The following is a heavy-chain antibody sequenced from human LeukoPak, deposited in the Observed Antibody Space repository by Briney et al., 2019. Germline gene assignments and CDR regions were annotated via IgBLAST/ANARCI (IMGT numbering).Heavy chain of an antibody. V-gene: IGHV3-13*01. Sequence: GGSLRLSCAASGFTFSRYDMHWVRQATGKGLEWVSAIGTGGDTYYPASVKGRFTISRENAKISLYLQMNSLRVEDTAVYYCARALSSGGALFDYWGQGTLVTVSS. D-gene: IGHD6-25*01. CDR1: GFTFSRYD. CDR3: ARALSSGGALFDY. CDR2: IGTGGDT. J-gene: IGHJ4*02.